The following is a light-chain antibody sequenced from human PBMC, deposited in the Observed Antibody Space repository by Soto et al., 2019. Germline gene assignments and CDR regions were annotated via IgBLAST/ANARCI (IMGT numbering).Light chain of an antibody. Sequence: EIVMTKSPATLSVSKGERATLSCRASQSVSSNLAWYQQKPGQAPRLLIYGASTRATGIPARFSGSGSGTEFTLTISSLQSEDFAVYYCQQYNNWPPIPFGQGARLEIK. J-gene: IGKJ5*01. V-gene: IGKV3-15*01. CDR3: QQYNNWPPIP. CDR1: QSVSSN. CDR2: GAS.